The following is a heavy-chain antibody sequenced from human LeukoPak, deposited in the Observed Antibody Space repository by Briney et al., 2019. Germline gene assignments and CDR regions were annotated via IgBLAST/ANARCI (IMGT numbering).Heavy chain of an antibody. D-gene: IGHD5-18*01. V-gene: IGHV3-21*01. J-gene: IGHJ5*02. CDR2: ITSSSDYV. CDR1: GFTFSSYS. Sequence: GGSLRLSCTASGFTFSSYSMNWVRQAQGKGLEWVSSITSSSDYVYYADSVKGRFTISRDNAENSLHLQMNSLRADDTAVYYCAREFKSGYGMWAWGQGTLVTVSS. CDR3: AREFKSGYGMWA.